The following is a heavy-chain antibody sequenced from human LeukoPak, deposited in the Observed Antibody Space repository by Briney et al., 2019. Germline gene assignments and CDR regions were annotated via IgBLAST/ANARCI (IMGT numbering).Heavy chain of an antibody. CDR1: GFTFSDYY. CDR2: ISSSSSYT. J-gene: IGHJ4*02. Sequence: GGSLRLSCAASGFTFSDYYMSWIRQAPGKGLEWVSYISSSSSYTNYADSVKGRFTISRDNAKSSLYLQMNSLRAEDTAVYYCATGGSSSWYGGFDYWGQGTLVTVSS. CDR3: ATGGSSSWYGGFDY. D-gene: IGHD6-13*01. V-gene: IGHV3-11*06.